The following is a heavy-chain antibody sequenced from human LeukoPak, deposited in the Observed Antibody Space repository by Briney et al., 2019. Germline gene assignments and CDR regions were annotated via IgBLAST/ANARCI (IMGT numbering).Heavy chain of an antibody. Sequence: GGSLRLSCAASGFTFSTYWMTWVRQSPGKGLEWVANIKQDGSEKYYVDSVKGRFTISRDNAKNSLYLQMNGLRAEDTALYYCARVPNSAVATIYMDVWGKETTVTVSS. V-gene: IGHV3-7*01. D-gene: IGHD6-19*01. CDR1: GFTFSTYW. CDR3: ARVPNSAVATIYMDV. CDR2: IKQDGSEK. J-gene: IGHJ6*03.